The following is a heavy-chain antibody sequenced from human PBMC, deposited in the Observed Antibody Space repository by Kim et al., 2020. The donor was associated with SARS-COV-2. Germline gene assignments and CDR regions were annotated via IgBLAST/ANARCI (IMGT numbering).Heavy chain of an antibody. CDR3: ARLGQLHYRAVGAFDI. CDR2: IYPGDSDT. CDR1: GYSFTSYW. V-gene: IGHV5-51*01. D-gene: IGHD3-16*02. Sequence: GESLKISCKGSGYSFTSYWIGWVRQMPGKGLEWMGIIYPGDSDTRYSPSFQGQVTISADKSISTAYLQWSSLKASDTAMYYCARLGQLHYRAVGAFDIWGQGTMVTVSS. J-gene: IGHJ3*02.